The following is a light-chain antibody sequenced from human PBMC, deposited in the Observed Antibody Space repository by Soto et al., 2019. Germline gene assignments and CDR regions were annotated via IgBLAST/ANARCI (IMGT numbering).Light chain of an antibody. CDR3: SSYAGSNNMI. Sequence: QSALTQPPSASGSPVQSVTISCTGTSSDIGGYNSVSWYQQHPDKAPKLMIYEVTRRPSGVPDRFSGSKSGNTASLTVSGLQADDEADYYCSSYAGSNNMIFGGGTKLTVL. V-gene: IGLV2-8*01. CDR2: EVT. CDR1: SSDIGGYNS. J-gene: IGLJ2*01.